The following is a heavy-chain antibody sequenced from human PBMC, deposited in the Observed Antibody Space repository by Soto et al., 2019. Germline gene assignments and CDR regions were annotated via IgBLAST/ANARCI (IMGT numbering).Heavy chain of an antibody. CDR2: ISTTTSTR. V-gene: IGHV3-48*02. CDR1: GFTFSRHS. CDR3: ARVQLPPRGSALTYYYHYGMDV. J-gene: IGHJ6*02. D-gene: IGHD6-19*01. Sequence: PGGSLRLSCAASGFTFSRHSMNWVRQAPGKGLEWISYISTTTSTRNYADSVKGRFTISRDNVKSSLYLQMNSLRDEDTAVYYCARVQLPPRGSALTYYYHYGMDVWGQGTAVTVSS.